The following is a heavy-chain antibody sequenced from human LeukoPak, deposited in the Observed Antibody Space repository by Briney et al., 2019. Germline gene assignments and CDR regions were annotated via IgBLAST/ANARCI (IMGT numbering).Heavy chain of an antibody. CDR1: GFSFETYA. CDR2: ISYDGSET. D-gene: IGHD4/OR15-4a*01. V-gene: IGHV3-30*04. Sequence: PGRSLRLSCAASGFSFETYAINWVRQAPGKGLEWVAVISYDGSETKYADSVQGRFTVSRDNSKSTLFLQMNSLRPEDTAVYICSRGVSYFYDAVGPYGQNYYGLDVWGQGTTVTVS. CDR3: SRGVSYFYDAVGPYGQNYYGLDV. J-gene: IGHJ6*02.